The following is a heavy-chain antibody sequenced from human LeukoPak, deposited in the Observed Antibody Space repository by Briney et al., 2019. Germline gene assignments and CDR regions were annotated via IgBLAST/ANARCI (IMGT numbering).Heavy chain of an antibody. Sequence: GGSLRLSCAASGFTFSSYWMNWVRQAPGKGLEWVSSISRSSIYIYYADSVKGRFTISRDNAKNSLFLQMNSLRAEDTAVYYCARVRYDGSGYYSIYDYWGQGTLVTVSS. J-gene: IGHJ4*02. CDR3: ARVRYDGSGYYSIYDY. V-gene: IGHV3-21*01. D-gene: IGHD3-22*01. CDR1: GFTFSSYW. CDR2: ISRSSIYI.